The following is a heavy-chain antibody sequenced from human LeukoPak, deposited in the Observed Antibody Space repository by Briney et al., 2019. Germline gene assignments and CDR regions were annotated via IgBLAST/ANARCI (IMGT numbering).Heavy chain of an antibody. D-gene: IGHD3-10*01. CDR1: GFTFSSYS. CDR3: AREVTMVRGVGAFDI. V-gene: IGHV3-21*01. Sequence: GGSLRLSCAASGFTFSSYSMNWVRQAPGKGLEWVSSISSSSSYIYYADSVKGRFTISRDNAKSSLYLQMDSLRAEDTAVYYCAREVTMVRGVGAFDIWGQGTMVTVSS. J-gene: IGHJ3*02. CDR2: ISSSSSYI.